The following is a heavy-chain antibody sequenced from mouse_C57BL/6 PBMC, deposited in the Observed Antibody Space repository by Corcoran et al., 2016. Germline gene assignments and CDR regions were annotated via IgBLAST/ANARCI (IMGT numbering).Heavy chain of an antibody. D-gene: IGHD1-1*01. CDR3: ARYYYGYYFDY. Sequence: EVQLQQSGPELVKPGASVKISCKASGYTFTDYFMNWVKQSHGKGLEWIGDINPNNGGTSYNQKFKGKATLTVDKSSSTAYMELRSLTSEDSAVYYCARYYYGYYFDYWGQGTTLTVSS. J-gene: IGHJ2*01. V-gene: IGHV1-26*01. CDR1: GYTFTDYF. CDR2: INPNNGGT.